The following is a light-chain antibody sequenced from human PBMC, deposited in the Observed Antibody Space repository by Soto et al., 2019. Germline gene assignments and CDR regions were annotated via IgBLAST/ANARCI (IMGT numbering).Light chain of an antibody. V-gene: IGLV1-47*01. CDR2: KNN. CDR1: SSNIGNHY. J-gene: IGLJ3*02. Sequence: QSVLTQSPSASGTPGQSITISCSGSSSNIGNHYVYWYQQVPGTAPTVVIYKNNERPSGVPDRFSGSKSGTSASLAISGLRSEDEADYYCAVWDDSLSGRVFGGGTKLTVL. CDR3: AVWDDSLSGRV.